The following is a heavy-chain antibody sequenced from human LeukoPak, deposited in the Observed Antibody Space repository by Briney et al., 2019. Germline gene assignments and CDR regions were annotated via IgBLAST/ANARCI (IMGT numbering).Heavy chain of an antibody. D-gene: IGHD6-13*01. Sequence: GGSVRLSCAASGFTFSSYAMHWARQAPGKGLEYVSAISSNGGSTYYADSVKGRFTISRDNSKNTLYLQMSSLRAEDTAVYYCVKAEPGMRDAFDIWGQGTMVTVSS. CDR2: ISSNGGST. J-gene: IGHJ3*02. V-gene: IGHV3-64D*09. CDR1: GFTFSSYA. CDR3: VKAEPGMRDAFDI.